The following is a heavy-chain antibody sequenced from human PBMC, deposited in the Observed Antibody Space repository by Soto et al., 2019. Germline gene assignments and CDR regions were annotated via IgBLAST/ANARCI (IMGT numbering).Heavy chain of an antibody. CDR3: ARRTWGMDV. Sequence: QVQLQESGPGLVKPSGTLSLTCAVSSGSITSSNWWSWVRQPPGKGLEWIGEIFHNGNTYYNPSLQSRDTISVDTSKNQFSVNLSSVTAADTAVYYCARRTWGMDVWGQGTTVTVSS. CDR2: IFHNGNT. CDR1: SGSITSSNW. V-gene: IGHV4-4*02. D-gene: IGHD2-8*01. J-gene: IGHJ6*02.